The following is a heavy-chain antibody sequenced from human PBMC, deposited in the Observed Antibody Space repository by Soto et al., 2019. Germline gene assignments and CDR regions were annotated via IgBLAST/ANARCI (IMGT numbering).Heavy chain of an antibody. Sequence: LRLSCAASGFTFSSYWMSWVGQAPGKGLEWVANIKQDGSEKYYVDSVKGRFTISRDNAKNSLYLQMNSLRAEDTAVYYCARELGGIAAAGTTYGMDVWGQGTTVTVSS. CDR2: IKQDGSEK. CDR1: GFTFSSYW. V-gene: IGHV3-7*01. J-gene: IGHJ6*02. D-gene: IGHD6-13*01. CDR3: ARELGGIAAAGTTYGMDV.